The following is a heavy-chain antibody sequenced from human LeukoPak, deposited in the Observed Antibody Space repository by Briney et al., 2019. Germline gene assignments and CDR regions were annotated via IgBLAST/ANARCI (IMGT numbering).Heavy chain of an antibody. J-gene: IGHJ6*02. V-gene: IGHV2-70*01. CDR2: IDWDDDK. CDR3: ARMRGRDYGVNYYGMDV. Sequence: ESGPALVKPTQTLTLTCTFSGFSLSTSGMCVSWIRQPPGKALEWLALIDWDDDKYYSTSLKTRLTISRDTSKNQVVLTMTNMDPVDTATYYCARMRGRDYGVNYYGMDVWGQGTTVTVSS. CDR1: GFSLSTSGMC. D-gene: IGHD4-17*01.